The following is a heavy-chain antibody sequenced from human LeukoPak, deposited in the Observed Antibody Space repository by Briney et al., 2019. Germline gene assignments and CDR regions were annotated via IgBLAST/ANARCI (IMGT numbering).Heavy chain of an antibody. CDR2: IYHSGST. Sequence: PSETLSLTCAVSGYSISGGYYWGWIRQPPGKGLEYIGSIYHSGSTYYNPSLKSRLTISVDTSKNHFSLKLSSVTAADTAVYYCARVRGDKPLDCWGQGTLVTVSS. CDR1: GYSISGGYY. V-gene: IGHV4-38-2*01. J-gene: IGHJ4*02. CDR3: ARVRGDKPLDC. D-gene: IGHD3-16*01.